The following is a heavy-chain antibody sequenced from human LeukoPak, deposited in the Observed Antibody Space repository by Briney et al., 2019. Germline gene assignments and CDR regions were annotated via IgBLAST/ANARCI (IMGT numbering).Heavy chain of an antibody. D-gene: IGHD3-22*01. V-gene: IGHV4-59*01. CDR2: IYYSGST. J-gene: IGHJ4*02. CDR1: GGSISSYY. CDR3: ARVGGMYYDSSGYFDY. Sequence: SETLSLTCTVSGGSISSYYWSWIRQPPGKGLEWIGYIYYSGSTNYNPSLKSRVTISVDTSKNQFSLKLSSVTAADTAVYYCARVGGMYYDSSGYFDYWGRGTLVTVSS.